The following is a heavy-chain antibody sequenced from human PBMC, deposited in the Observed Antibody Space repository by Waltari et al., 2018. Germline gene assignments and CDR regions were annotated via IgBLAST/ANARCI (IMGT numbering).Heavy chain of an antibody. CDR1: GFSFDTHA. D-gene: IGHD3-10*01. V-gene: IGHV3-23*01. CDR3: ARGGFGTTYIFDH. CDR2: ISSSSAGT. J-gene: IGHJ4*02. Sequence: EVQLLESGGGLVPPGGSLSISCAASGFSFDTHAMTWVRQGPGQGLKWVSTISSSSAGTYYADSVKGRFTISRDNSKSAFYLQMDGLTVEDTAVYFCARGGFGTTYIFDHWGQGVLVTVSS.